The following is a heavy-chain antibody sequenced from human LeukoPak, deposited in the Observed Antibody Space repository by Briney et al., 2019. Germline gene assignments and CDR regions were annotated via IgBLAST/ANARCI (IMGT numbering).Heavy chain of an antibody. J-gene: IGHJ4*02. D-gene: IGHD3-10*01. CDR1: GFTFSSYS. Sequence: GGSLRLSCAASGFTFSSYSMNWVRQAPGKGLEWVSSISSSSSYIYYADSVKGRFTISRDNAKNSLYLQMNSLRAEDTAVYYCARGLRITMVRTAYRDWGQGTLVTVSS. CDR3: ARGLRITMVRTAYRD. CDR2: ISSSSSYI. V-gene: IGHV3-21*01.